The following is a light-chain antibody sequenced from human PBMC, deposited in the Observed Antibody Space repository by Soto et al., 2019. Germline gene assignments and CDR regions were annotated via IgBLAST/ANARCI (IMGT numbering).Light chain of an antibody. CDR2: GAS. CDR1: QSVSSN. V-gene: IGKV3-15*01. CDR3: QQYNNWPQGT. Sequence: EIVMTQSPATLSVSPGERATLSCRASQSVSSNLAWYQQQPGQAPRLLIYGASTRATGIPARFSGSGSGTEFTLTISSLQSEDFAVYYCQQYNNWPQGTFGQGTKVEIK. J-gene: IGKJ1*01.